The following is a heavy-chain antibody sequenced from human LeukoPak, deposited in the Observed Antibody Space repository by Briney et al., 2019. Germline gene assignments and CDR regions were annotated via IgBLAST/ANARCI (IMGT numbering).Heavy chain of an antibody. Sequence: SETLSLTCTVSGGSISSYYWSWIRQPPGKGLEWIGYIYYSGSTNYNPSLKSRVTISVDTSKNQFSLKLSSVTAADTAVYYCARDGYSSGWYRGDAFDIWGQGTMVTVSS. J-gene: IGHJ3*02. CDR1: GGSISSYY. CDR2: IYYSGST. V-gene: IGHV4-59*01. CDR3: ARDGYSSGWYRGDAFDI. D-gene: IGHD6-19*01.